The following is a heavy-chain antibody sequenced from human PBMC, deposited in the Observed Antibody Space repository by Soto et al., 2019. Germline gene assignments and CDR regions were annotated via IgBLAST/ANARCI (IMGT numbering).Heavy chain of an antibody. CDR1: GGSINSGGYY. Sequence: QVQLQESGPGLVKPSQTLSLTCTVSGGSINSGGYYWSWIRQHPGKALEWIGYIYYTGITYYNPSIRSRVTISVDTSTNLFSLQLSSVTAADTAVYYCAGGGGPDNILTGYYEFDYWGQGTLVTVSS. V-gene: IGHV4-31*03. CDR2: IYYTGIT. J-gene: IGHJ4*02. CDR3: AGGGGPDNILTGYYEFDY. D-gene: IGHD3-9*01.